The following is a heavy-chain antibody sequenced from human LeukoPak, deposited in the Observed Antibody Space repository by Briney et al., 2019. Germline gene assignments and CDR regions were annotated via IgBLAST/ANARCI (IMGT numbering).Heavy chain of an antibody. CDR3: AKYVCGGDCYDYFDC. Sequence: GGSLRLSCAASGFTFSNYAMSWVRQAPGKGLEWVSGIRSSGHNTYYEDSVKGRFTISRDNSKNMLYLQMNSLRAEDTAVYYCAKYVCGGDCYDYFDCWGQGTLVTASS. D-gene: IGHD2-21*02. V-gene: IGHV3-23*01. CDR2: IRSSGHNT. J-gene: IGHJ4*02. CDR1: GFTFSNYA.